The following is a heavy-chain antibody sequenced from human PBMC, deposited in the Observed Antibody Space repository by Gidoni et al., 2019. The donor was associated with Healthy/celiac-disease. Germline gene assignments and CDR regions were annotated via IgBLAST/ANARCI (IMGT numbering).Heavy chain of an antibody. CDR3: ARGAALDYGDIDY. D-gene: IGHD4-17*01. CDR2: INAGNSNT. Sequence: QVQLVQSGAEVKKPGASVKVSCKASGYIFTSYAIHWVRQAPGQRLEWMGWINAGNSNTKYSKKVQGRVTITRDTSASTAYMELSSLRSEGTAVYYCARGAALDYGDIDYWGQGTLVTVSS. V-gene: IGHV1-3*01. CDR1: GYIFTSYA. J-gene: IGHJ4*02.